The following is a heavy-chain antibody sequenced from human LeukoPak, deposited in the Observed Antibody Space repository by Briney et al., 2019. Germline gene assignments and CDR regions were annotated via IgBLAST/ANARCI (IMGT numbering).Heavy chain of an antibody. J-gene: IGHJ4*02. CDR2: IIPIFGTA. CDR3: ARGITKDQWLVPY. D-gene: IGHD6-19*01. V-gene: IGHV1-69*13. Sequence: SVKVSCKASGGTFSSYAISWVRQAPGQGLEWMGGIIPIFGTANYAQKFQGRVTITVDESTSTAYMELSSLRSEDTAVYYCARGITKDQWLVPYWGQGTLVTVSS. CDR1: GGTFSSYA.